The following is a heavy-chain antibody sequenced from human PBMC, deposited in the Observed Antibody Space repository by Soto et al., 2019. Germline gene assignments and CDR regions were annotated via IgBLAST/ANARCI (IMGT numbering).Heavy chain of an antibody. D-gene: IGHD1-1*01. V-gene: IGHV1-18*01. CDR1: GYTFTSYG. CDR3: ARRLDGYANDI. J-gene: IGHJ3*02. Sequence: QVQLVQSGAEVKKPGASVKVSCKASGYTFTSYGISWVRQAPGQGLEWMGWISAYNGNTNNAQKLQGRVTMTTDTSTSTTYKELRSLRTDDTAVYYCARRLDGYANDIWGQGTMVTVSS. CDR2: ISAYNGNT.